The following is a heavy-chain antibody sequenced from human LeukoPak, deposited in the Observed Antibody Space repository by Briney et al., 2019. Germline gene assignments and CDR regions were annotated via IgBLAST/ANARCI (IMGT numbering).Heavy chain of an antibody. CDR3: ARLYYYDASGPPL. Sequence: SETLSLTCSISGDYISSSNYDWGWIRQPPGKGLEWIGNIYYTGRTYYNPSLKSRVSISIDTSKNEFSLKVRSVTAADTAVYYCARLYYYDASGPPLWGQGTLVIVSS. CDR1: GDYISSSNYD. J-gene: IGHJ4*02. V-gene: IGHV4-39*01. CDR2: IYYTGRT. D-gene: IGHD3-22*01.